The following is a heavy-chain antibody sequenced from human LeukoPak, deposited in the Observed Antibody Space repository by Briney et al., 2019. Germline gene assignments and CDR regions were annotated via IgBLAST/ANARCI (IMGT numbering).Heavy chain of an antibody. CDR3: ATLRTYYDILTGLPPPREVDY. J-gene: IGHJ4*02. V-gene: IGHV1-24*01. Sequence: ASVKVSCKVSGYTLTELSMHWVRQAPGKGLEWMGGFDPEDGETIYAQKFQGRVTMTEDTSTDTAYMELSSLRSEDTAVYYCATLRTYYDILTGLPPPREVDYWGQGTLVTVSS. CDR1: GYTLTELS. D-gene: IGHD3-9*01. CDR2: FDPEDGET.